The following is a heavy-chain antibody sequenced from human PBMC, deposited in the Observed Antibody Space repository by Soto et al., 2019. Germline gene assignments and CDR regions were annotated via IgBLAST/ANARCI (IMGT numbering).Heavy chain of an antibody. CDR1: GYTFTSYG. CDR2: ISAYNGNT. D-gene: IGHD5-18*01. J-gene: IGHJ4*02. CDR3: ARVTPYSYGLSYFDY. Sequence: QVQLVQSGAEVKKPGASVKVSCKASGYTFTSYGISWVRQAPGQGLEWMGWISAYNGNTNYAQKLQGRVTKTTDTSTSTAYMELRSLRSDETAVYYCARVTPYSYGLSYFDYWGQGTLVTVSS. V-gene: IGHV1-18*04.